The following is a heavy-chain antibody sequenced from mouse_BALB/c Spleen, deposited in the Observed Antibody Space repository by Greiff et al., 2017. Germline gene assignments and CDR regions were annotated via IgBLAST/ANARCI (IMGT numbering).Heavy chain of an antibody. Sequence: QVQLQQSGAELVRPGTSVKVSCKASGYAFTNYLIEWVKQRPGQGLEWIGVINPGSGGTNYNEKFKGKATLTADKSSSTAYMQLSSLTSDDSAVYCGARGDYYGYAAYWGQGTLVTVSA. CDR1: GYAFTNYL. V-gene: IGHV1-54*01. CDR2: INPGSGGT. D-gene: IGHD1-2*01. CDR3: ARGDYYGYAAY. J-gene: IGHJ3*01.